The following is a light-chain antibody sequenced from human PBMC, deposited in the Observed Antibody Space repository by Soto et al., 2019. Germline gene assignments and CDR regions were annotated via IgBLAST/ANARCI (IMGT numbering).Light chain of an antibody. V-gene: IGLV1-40*01. J-gene: IGLJ2*01. CDR3: QSYDSSLSGLDVV. CDR2: GNS. Sequence: QSVLTQPPSVSGAPGQRVTISCTGSSSNIGAGYDVHWYQQLPGTAPKLLIYGNSNRPSGVPDRFSGPKSGTSASLAITGLQAEDEADYYCQSYDSSLSGLDVVFGGGTKVTVL. CDR1: SSNIGAGYD.